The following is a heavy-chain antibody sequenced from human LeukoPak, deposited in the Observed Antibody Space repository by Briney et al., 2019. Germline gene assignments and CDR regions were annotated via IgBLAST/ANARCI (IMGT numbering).Heavy chain of an antibody. D-gene: IGHD6-13*01. J-gene: IGHJ4*02. CDR1: GYTFTNYG. V-gene: IGHV1-18*04. CDR2: ISTYSADT. Sequence: ASVKVSCQASGYTFTNYGISWVRQAPGQGLEWMGWISTYSADTKYAQKLQGRVTVTTDTSTSTAYMELRSLRSDDTAVYYCARGRAPADDFDYWGQGTLVTVSS. CDR3: ARGRAPADDFDY.